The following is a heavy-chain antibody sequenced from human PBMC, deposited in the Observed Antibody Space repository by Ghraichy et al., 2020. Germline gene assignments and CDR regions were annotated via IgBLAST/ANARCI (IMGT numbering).Heavy chain of an antibody. CDR3: AKMLQKLAFFDALDF. CDR1: GFTFSNYA. CDR2: ISASGEST. Sequence: GGSLRLSCEASGFTFSNYAMSWVRQAPGKGLEWVSGISASGESTYYADSVKGRFTISRDTSKNTLYLQMNSLRVEDTAVYYCAKMLQKLAFFDALDFWGQGTLVAVSS. J-gene: IGHJ3*01. V-gene: IGHV3-23*01. D-gene: IGHD1-1*01.